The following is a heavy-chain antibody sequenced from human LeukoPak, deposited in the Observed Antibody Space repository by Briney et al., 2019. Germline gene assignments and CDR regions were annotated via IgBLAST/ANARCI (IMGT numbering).Heavy chain of an antibody. D-gene: IGHD6-6*01. CDR2: IYYSGST. J-gene: IGHJ4*02. CDR1: GGSISSYY. Sequence: SETLSLTCTVSGGSISSYYWSWIRQPPGKGLEWIGYIYYSGSTNYNPSLKSRVTISVDTSKNQFSLKLSSVTAADTAVYYCAGRGSSSPFDYWGQGTLVTVSS. CDR3: AGRGSSSPFDY. V-gene: IGHV4-59*12.